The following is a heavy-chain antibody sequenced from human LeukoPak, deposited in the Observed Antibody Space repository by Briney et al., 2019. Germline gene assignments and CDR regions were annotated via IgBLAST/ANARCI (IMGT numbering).Heavy chain of an antibody. CDR2: IYYSGST. J-gene: IGHJ4*02. CDR3: ARSTEKLLWFGELLPRYFDY. V-gene: IGHV4-39*07. CDR1: GGSISSSSYY. Sequence: SETLSLTCTVSGGSISSSSYYWGWIRQPPGKGLEWIGSIYYSGSTYYNPSLKSRVTISVDTSKNQFSLKLSSVTAADTAVYYCARSTEKLLWFGELLPRYFDYWGQGTLVTVSS. D-gene: IGHD3-10*01.